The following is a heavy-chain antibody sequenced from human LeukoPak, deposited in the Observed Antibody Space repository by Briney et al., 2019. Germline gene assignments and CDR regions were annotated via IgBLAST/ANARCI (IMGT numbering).Heavy chain of an antibody. V-gene: IGHV1-69*06. CDR1: GGTFSSYA. CDR3: ARVYYGSGSYYYYYYYYMDV. D-gene: IGHD3-10*01. Sequence: SVKVSCKASGGTFSSYAISWVRQAPGQGLEWMGGIIPIFGTANYAQKFQGRVTITADKSTSTAYMELSSLRSEDTAVYYCARVYYGSGSYYYYYYYYMDVWGKGTTVTVSS. CDR2: IIPIFGTA. J-gene: IGHJ6*03.